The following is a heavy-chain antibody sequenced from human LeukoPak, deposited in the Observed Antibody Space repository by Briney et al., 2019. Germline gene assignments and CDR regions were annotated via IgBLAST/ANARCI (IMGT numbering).Heavy chain of an antibody. D-gene: IGHD3-3*01. CDR2: ISGSGGST. CDR3: ARDYDFWSGFPPLFDY. J-gene: IGHJ4*02. CDR1: GFTFSSYA. V-gene: IGHV3-23*01. Sequence: RGSLRLSCAASGFTFSSYAMSWVRQAPGKGLEWVSAISGSGGSTYYADSVKGRFAISRDNSKNTLYLQMNSLRAEDTAVYYCARDYDFWSGFPPLFDYWGQGTLVTVSS.